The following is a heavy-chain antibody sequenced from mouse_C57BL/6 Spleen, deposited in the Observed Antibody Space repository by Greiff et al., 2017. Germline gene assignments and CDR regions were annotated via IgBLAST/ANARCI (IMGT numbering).Heavy chain of an antibody. CDR3: AREAQATNDY. CDR2: IYPGDGDT. J-gene: IGHJ2*01. V-gene: IGHV1-82*01. D-gene: IGHD3-2*02. CDR1: GYAFSSSW. Sequence: QVQLQQSGPELVKPGASVKISCKASGYAFSSSWLNWVKQRPGKGLEWIGRIYPGDGDTNYNGKFKGKATLTADKSSSTAYMQLSSLTSEDSAVYFCAREAQATNDYWGQGTTLTVSS.